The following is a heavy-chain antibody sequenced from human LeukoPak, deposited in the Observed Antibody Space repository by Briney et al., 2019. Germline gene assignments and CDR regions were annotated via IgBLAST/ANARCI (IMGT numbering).Heavy chain of an antibody. D-gene: IGHD1-26*01. J-gene: IGHJ4*02. Sequence: GGSLRLSCAASGFTFDDYAMHWVRQAPGKGLEWVSGISWNSGSIGYADSVKGRFTISRDNAKNSLYLQMNSLRAEDTAVYYCARDASGSYYFFDYWGQGTLVTVSS. CDR2: ISWNSGSI. CDR3: ARDASGSYYFFDY. V-gene: IGHV3-9*01. CDR1: GFTFDDYA.